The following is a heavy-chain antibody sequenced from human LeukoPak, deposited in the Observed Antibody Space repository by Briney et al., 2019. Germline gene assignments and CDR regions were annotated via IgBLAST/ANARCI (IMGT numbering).Heavy chain of an antibody. D-gene: IGHD3-22*01. CDR1: GYTFIGNY. J-gene: IGHJ1*01. CDR2: INPNSGGT. CDR3: ARGSYDSSDFEYFHH. V-gene: IGHV1-2*02. Sequence: EASVKVSCKASGYTFIGNYMHWVRQAPGQGLEWMGWINPNSGGTNYAQKFQGRVTMTRDTSISTAYMELNRLRSDDTAVYYCARGSYDSSDFEYFHHWGQGTLVTVSS.